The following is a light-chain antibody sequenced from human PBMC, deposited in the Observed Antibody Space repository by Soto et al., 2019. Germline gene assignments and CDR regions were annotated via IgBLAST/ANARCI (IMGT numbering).Light chain of an antibody. CDR1: SSNIGSNT. V-gene: IGLV1-44*01. CDR3: AAWDDSLDGYV. Sequence: QSVLTQPPSASGTPGQRVTISCSGSSSNIGSNTVNWYRHLPGTAPKLLIYNNNQRPSGVPDRFSGSKSGTSASLAISGLQSEDEADYYCAAWDDSLDGYVFGTGTKVTVL. CDR2: NNN. J-gene: IGLJ1*01.